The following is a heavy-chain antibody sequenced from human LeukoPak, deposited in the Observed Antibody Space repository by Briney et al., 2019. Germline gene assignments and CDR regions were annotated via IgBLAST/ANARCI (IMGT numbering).Heavy chain of an antibody. CDR2: ITGAGTST. V-gene: IGHV3-23*01. J-gene: IGHJ4*02. CDR1: GFTFKSYG. D-gene: IGHD5-18*01. Sequence: GGSLRLSCVASGFTFKSYGMTWVRQVPGKGLEWLSSITGAGTSTKYADSVNGRFTISRDNSKNTLSLQMTGLRAEDAAVYYCARKVAVAMDLDYWGQGTLVTVSS. CDR3: ARKVAVAMDLDY.